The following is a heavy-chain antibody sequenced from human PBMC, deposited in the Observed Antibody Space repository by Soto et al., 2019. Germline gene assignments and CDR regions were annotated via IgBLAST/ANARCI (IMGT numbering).Heavy chain of an antibody. CDR3: ARGGSGRGWFDP. J-gene: IGHJ5*02. D-gene: IGHD3-10*01. CDR1: GGTFSSYA. V-gene: IGHV1-69*13. CDR2: IIPIFGTA. Sequence: SVKVSCKASGGTFSSYAISWVRQAPGQGLEWMGGIIPIFGTANYAQKFQGRVTITADESTSTAYMELSSLRSEDTAVYYCARGGSGRGWFDPWGQGTLVTVSS.